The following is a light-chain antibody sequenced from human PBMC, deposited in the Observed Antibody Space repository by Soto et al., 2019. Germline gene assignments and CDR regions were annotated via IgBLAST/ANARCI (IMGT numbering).Light chain of an antibody. CDR3: QQYDTSPT. V-gene: IGKV3-20*01. CDR1: QTISNT. J-gene: IGKJ1*01. CDR2: DAS. Sequence: EVVMTDSPATLSVTPGDKVSLSCRANQTISNTLAWYQQKPGQAPRLLIYDASSRATGIPDRFSGSGSGTDFTLTIRRLEPEDFAVYYCQQYDTSPTFGQGTKVDI.